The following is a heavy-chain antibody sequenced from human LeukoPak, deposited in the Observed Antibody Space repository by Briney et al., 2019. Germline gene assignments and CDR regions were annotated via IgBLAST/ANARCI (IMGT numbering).Heavy chain of an antibody. CDR1: GFTFSSYG. J-gene: IGHJ4*02. V-gene: IGHV3-30*02. CDR3: AKGSRQLLPDAKYFDY. Sequence: PGGSLRLSCAASGFTFSSYGMHWVRQAPGKGLEWVAFIRYDGSNKYYADSVKGRFTISRDNSKNTLYLQMNSLRAEDTAVYYCAKGSRQLLPDAKYFDYWGQGTLVTVSS. D-gene: IGHD2-2*01. CDR2: IRYDGSNK.